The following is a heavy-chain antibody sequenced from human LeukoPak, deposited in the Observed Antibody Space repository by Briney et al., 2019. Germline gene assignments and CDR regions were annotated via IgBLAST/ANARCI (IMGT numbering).Heavy chain of an antibody. J-gene: IGHJ6*03. CDR3: ARVPVTGFRYYYYMDV. D-gene: IGHD4-11*01. CDR1: GFTFSSYS. CDR2: ISSSSSYI. Sequence: GGSLRLSCAASGFTFSSYSMNWVRQAPGKGLEWVSSISSSSSYIYYADSVKGRFTISRDNAKNSLYLQMNSLRAEDTAVYYCARVPVTGFRYYYYMDVWGKGTTVTVSS. V-gene: IGHV3-21*01.